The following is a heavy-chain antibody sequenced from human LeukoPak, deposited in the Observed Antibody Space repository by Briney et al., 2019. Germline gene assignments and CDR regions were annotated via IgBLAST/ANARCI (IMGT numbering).Heavy chain of an antibody. CDR2: ISNGVGNT. Sequence: PGGSLRLSCAASGFTFSDYAMSWVRQAQGKGLERVSLISNGVGNTYYAVSVRGRLTVSRDNSKDRLYLQMNSLRGEDTAVYYCAMAFRGGVFITSQVGGKGTQVTV. CDR3: AMAFRGGVFITSQV. CDR1: GFTFSDYA. V-gene: IGHV3-23*01. J-gene: IGHJ4*02. D-gene: IGHD3-10*01.